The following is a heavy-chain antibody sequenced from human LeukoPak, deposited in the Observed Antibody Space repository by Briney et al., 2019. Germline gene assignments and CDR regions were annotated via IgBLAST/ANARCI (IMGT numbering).Heavy chain of an antibody. CDR1: GGSISSSSYY. CDR3: ARGLQAVRGVIIGFDP. Sequence: SETLSLTCTVSGGSISSSSYYWGWIRQPPGKGLEWIGSIYYSGSTYYNPSLKSRVTISVDTSKNQFSLKLSSVTAADTAVYYCARGLQAVRGVIIGFDPWGQGTLVTVSS. D-gene: IGHD3-10*01. CDR2: IYYSGST. V-gene: IGHV4-39*07. J-gene: IGHJ5*02.